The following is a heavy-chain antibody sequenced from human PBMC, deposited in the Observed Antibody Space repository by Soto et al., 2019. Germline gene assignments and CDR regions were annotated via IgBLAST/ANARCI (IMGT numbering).Heavy chain of an antibody. CDR2: INHSGST. CDR3: ARVRNNWFDP. D-gene: IGHD4-17*01. Sequence: QVQLQQWGAGLLKPSETLSLTCAVYGGSFSGYYWSWIRQPPGKGLEWIGEINHSGSTNYNPSLKSRVTISADTSKNQFSLKLSSVTAADTAVYYCARVRNNWFDPWGQGTLVTVSS. V-gene: IGHV4-34*01. CDR1: GGSFSGYY. J-gene: IGHJ5*02.